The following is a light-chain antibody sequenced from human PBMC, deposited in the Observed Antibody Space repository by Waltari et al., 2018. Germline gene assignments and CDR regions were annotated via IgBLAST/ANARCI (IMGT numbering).Light chain of an antibody. J-gene: IGKJ1*01. CDR3: QQGKNAPHT. CDR1: QDVSSE. Sequence: DVHMTQSPSSVSASVGDRVTIPCRASQDVSSELAWYQQKPGKAPKLLIYSASALQTGVPSRFSGSGSGTDFTLTISSLQPEDFATYCCQQGKNAPHTFGLGTKVEIK. CDR2: SAS. V-gene: IGKV1-12*01.